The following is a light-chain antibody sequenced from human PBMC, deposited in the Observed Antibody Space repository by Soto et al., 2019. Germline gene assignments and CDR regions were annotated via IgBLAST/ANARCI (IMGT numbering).Light chain of an antibody. CDR3: QQSYTTPLT. CDR2: DAS. J-gene: IGKJ4*01. Sequence: EVVLTQSPGTLSLSPGERATLSCRASQTVSSSYLAWYQQKPGQAPRLLIYDASNRATGIPARFSGSGSGTDFTLTISSLQPEDFATYFCQQSYTTPLTFGGGTKVDI. CDR1: QTVSSSY. V-gene: IGKV3D-20*02.